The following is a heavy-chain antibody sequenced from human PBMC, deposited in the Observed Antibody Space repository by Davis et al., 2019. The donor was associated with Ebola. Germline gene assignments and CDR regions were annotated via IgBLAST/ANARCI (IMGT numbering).Heavy chain of an antibody. V-gene: IGHV3-74*01. CDR2: IDSDGSST. CDR1: GFSFSGYW. J-gene: IGHJ6*02. D-gene: IGHD3-10*01. Sequence: HTGGSLRLSCATSGFSFSGYWMHWVRQGPGKRLVWVSRIDSDGSSTTYADSVKGRFTISRDNAKNTVYLQMNSLRAEDTAVYYCARFGLNGMDVWGQGNTVTVSS. CDR3: ARFGLNGMDV.